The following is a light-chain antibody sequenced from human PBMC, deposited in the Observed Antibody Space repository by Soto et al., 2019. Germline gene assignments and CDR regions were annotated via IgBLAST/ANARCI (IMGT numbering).Light chain of an antibody. V-gene: IGLV7-43*01. J-gene: IGLJ2*01. CDR1: TGAVTSGYY. Sequence: QAVVTQEPSLTVSPGGTVTLTCASSTGAVTSGYYPNWFQQKPGQAPRALIYGTSNKYSWTPARFSGSLLGGKAALTLSGVQPEDEAEYYCLLYYGGAHVVFGGGTQLTVL. CDR3: LLYYGGAHVV. CDR2: GTS.